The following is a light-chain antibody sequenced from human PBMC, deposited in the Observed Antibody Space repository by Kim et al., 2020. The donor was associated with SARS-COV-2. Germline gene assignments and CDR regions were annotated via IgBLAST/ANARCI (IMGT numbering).Light chain of an antibody. CDR2: GAS. Sequence: PGEKASLSCRASQGVSSSYLAWYQQKPGQAPRLLSYGASSRATGIPDRFSGSGSGTDFTLTISRLEPEEFAVYYCQQYGSSPFMYSFGQGTKLEI. J-gene: IGKJ2*03. V-gene: IGKV3-20*01. CDR3: QQYGSSPFMYS. CDR1: QGVSSSY.